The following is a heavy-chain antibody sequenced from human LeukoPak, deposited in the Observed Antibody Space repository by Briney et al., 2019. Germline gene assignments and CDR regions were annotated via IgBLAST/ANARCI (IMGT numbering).Heavy chain of an antibody. CDR1: GRTFSSDA. Sequence: SSVKVSCKASGRTFSSDAISWVRQAPGQGLEWMGGIIPIFGTANYAQKFQGRVTITADESTSTAYMELSSLRSEDTAVYYCASYKYSSSWYKEYWGQGTLVTVSS. V-gene: IGHV1-69*13. CDR3: ASYKYSSSWYKEY. CDR2: IIPIFGTA. D-gene: IGHD6-13*01. J-gene: IGHJ4*02.